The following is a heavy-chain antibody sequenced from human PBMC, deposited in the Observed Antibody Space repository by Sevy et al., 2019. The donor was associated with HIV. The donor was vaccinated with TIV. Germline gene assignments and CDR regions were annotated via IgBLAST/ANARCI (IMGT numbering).Heavy chain of an antibody. CDR2: IYWDDDK. D-gene: IGHD3-3*01. CDR1: GFSLSTSGVG. J-gene: IGHJ4*02. V-gene: IGHV2-5*02. Sequence: INLSRSGPTLVKPTQTLTLTCTFSGFSLSTSGVGVAWIRQPPGKALEWLALIYWDDDKHYNPSLKSRLTITKDTSKNHVVLTLTNMDPVDTATYYCAHKKMPSSGFWSGPIEAFFDYWGQGALVTVSS. CDR3: AHKKMPSSGFWSGPIEAFFDY.